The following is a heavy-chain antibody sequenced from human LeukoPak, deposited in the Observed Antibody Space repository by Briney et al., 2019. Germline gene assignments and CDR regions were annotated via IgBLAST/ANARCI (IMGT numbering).Heavy chain of an antibody. Sequence: ASVKVSCKASGYTFTSYGISWVRQASGQGLEWIGWNSAYNGNTNYAQKLQGRVTMTTDTSTSTAYMELRSLRSDDTAVYYCAREANPPGIAASPKFDPWGQGTLVTVSS. CDR2: NSAYNGNT. CDR3: AREANPPGIAASPKFDP. CDR1: GYTFTSYG. D-gene: IGHD6-13*01. V-gene: IGHV1-18*01. J-gene: IGHJ5*02.